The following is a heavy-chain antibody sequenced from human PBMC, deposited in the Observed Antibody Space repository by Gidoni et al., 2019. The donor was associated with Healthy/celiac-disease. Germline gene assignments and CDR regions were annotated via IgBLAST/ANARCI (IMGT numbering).Heavy chain of an antibody. J-gene: IGHJ4*02. CDR3: ASSSSWYQGRVDY. V-gene: IGHV4-4*02. CDR2: IYHSGST. Sequence: QLHLQESGPGLVKPSGTPSPTFAPSGGPVSTSNWCSWVRQHPGKGLEWIGEIYHSGSTNYNPSLKSRVTISVDKSKNQFSLKLSSVTAADTAVYYCASSSSWYQGRVDYWGQGTLVTVSS. CDR1: GGPVSTSNW. D-gene: IGHD6-13*01.